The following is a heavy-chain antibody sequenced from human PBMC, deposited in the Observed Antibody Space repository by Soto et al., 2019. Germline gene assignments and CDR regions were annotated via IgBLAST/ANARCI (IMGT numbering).Heavy chain of an antibody. D-gene: IGHD2-2*01. J-gene: IGHJ1*01. CDR3: AKPPYAVTEYFQH. Sequence: GGSLRLSCAASGFTFSSYAMSWVRQAPGKGLEWVSAISGSGGSTYYADSVKGRFTISRDSSKNTLYLQMNSLRAEDTAVYYCAKPPYAVTEYFQHWGQGTLVTVSS. CDR1: GFTFSSYA. CDR2: ISGSGGST. V-gene: IGHV3-23*01.